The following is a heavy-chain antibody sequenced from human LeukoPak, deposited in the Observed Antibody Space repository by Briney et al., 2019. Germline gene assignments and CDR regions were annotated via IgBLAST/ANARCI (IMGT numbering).Heavy chain of an antibody. CDR1: GYTFTSYG. CDR3: ARGGYSGTEKPNDY. V-gene: IGHV1-2*02. D-gene: IGHD1-26*01. CDR2: INPNSGGT. J-gene: IGHJ4*02. Sequence: GASVKVSCKASGYTFTSYGISWVRQAPGQGLEWMGWINPNSGGTYSVQNFQGRVTMARDTSITTAYMELSRLKSDDTAVYYCARGGYSGTEKPNDYWGQGTLVTVSS.